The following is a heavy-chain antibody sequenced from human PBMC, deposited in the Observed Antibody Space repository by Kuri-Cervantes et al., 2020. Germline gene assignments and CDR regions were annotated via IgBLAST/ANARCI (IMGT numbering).Heavy chain of an antibody. J-gene: IGHJ4*02. CDR2: ISGSGGST. CDR1: GFTFSSYA. D-gene: IGHD1-26*01. V-gene: IGHV3-23*01. CDR3: AKDGALDPDHIDY. Sequence: EALKILCSASGFTFSSYAMSWARQAPGKGLEWVSAISGSGGSTYYADSVKGRFTISRDNAKNSLYLQMNSLRAEDTALYYCAKDGALDPDHIDYWGQGTLVTVSS.